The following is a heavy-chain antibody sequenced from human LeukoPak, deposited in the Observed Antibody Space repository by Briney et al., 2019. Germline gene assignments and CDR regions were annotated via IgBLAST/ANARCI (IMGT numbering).Heavy chain of an antibody. Sequence: GGSLRLSCAASGFTFGNAWMSWVRQAPGKGLEWVGRIKSKTDRGTTDYAAPVKGRFTISRDDSRNTLYLQMNSLKTDDTAVYYCTSKIGGWSAFDVWGRGTMVTVSS. J-gene: IGHJ3*01. CDR1: GFTFGNAW. V-gene: IGHV3-15*01. CDR2: IKSKTDRGTT. CDR3: TSKIGGWSAFDV. D-gene: IGHD3-10*01.